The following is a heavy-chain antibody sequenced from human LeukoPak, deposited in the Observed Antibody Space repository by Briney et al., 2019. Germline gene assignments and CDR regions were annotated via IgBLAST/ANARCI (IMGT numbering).Heavy chain of an antibody. CDR2: INHSGST. V-gene: IGHV4-34*09. CDR1: GGSFSGYY. J-gene: IGHJ1*01. Sequence: PSETLSLTCAVYGGSFSGYYWSWIRQPPGKGLEWIGEINHSGSTNYNPSLKSRVTISVDTSKNQFSLKLSSVTAADTAVYYCASTVVVVTAIKYFQHWGQGTLVTVSS. D-gene: IGHD2-21*02. CDR3: ASTVVVVTAIKYFQH.